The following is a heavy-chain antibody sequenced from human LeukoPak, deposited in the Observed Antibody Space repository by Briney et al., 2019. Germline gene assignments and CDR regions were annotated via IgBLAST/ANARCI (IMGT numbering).Heavy chain of an antibody. Sequence: ASVKVSCKASGYTFTSYGISWVRQAPGQGLEWMGWISAYNGNTNYAQKLQGRVTMTRDMSSSTVYMELSSLRSEDTAVYYCARGGIWFTLTFDYWGQGTLVTVSS. J-gene: IGHJ4*02. CDR3: ARGGIWFTLTFDY. CDR2: ISAYNGNT. V-gene: IGHV1-18*01. D-gene: IGHD3-10*01. CDR1: GYTFTSYG.